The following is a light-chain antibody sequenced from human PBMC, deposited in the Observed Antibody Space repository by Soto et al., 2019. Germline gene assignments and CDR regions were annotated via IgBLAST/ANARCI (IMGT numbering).Light chain of an antibody. V-gene: IGLV2-14*01. CDR3: VSYTTIASYV. CDR2: DVS. Sequence: QSALTQPASVSGSPGQSITISCTGTSSDVGGFIFVSWYQQHPGRAPKLMIYDVSNRPSGVSNRFSGSKSGNTASLTISGLQADDDADYYCVSYTTIASYVFGTGTKVTVL. J-gene: IGLJ1*01. CDR1: SSDVGGFIF.